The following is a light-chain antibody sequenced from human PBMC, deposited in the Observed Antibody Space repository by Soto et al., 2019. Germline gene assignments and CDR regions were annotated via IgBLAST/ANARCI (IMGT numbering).Light chain of an antibody. CDR3: QQRSNWPPYT. Sequence: EIVLTQSPATLSLSPGERATLSCKASQSVSSYLAWYQQKPGQAPRLLIYDASNRATCIPARFSGSGSGTDFTLTISSLGPEDFAFYYWQQRSNWPPYTFGQGTKLEIK. V-gene: IGKV3-11*01. CDR2: DAS. CDR1: QSVSSY. J-gene: IGKJ2*01.